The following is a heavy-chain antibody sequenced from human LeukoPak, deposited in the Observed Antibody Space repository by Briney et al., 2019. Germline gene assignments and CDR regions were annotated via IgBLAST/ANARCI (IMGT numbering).Heavy chain of an antibody. J-gene: IGHJ6*03. Sequence: GGSLRLSCAASGFIFSSYGMHWIRQAPGKGLEWVAFIRYNGNNQYYADSVKGRFTISRDNSKNTLYLQMNSLKGDDTAVYYCALTTVTNWYCYYYYMDVWGKGTTVTVSS. D-gene: IGHD4-17*01. V-gene: IGHV3-30*02. CDR1: GFIFSSYG. CDR3: ALTTVTNWYCYYYYMDV. CDR2: IRYNGNNQ.